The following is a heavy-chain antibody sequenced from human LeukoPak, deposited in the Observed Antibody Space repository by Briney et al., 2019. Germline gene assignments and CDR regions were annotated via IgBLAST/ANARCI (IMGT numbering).Heavy chain of an antibody. V-gene: IGHV3-7*01. D-gene: IGHD1-14*01. J-gene: IGHJ4*02. CDR2: INEDGGER. CDR1: GFILNRCW. Sequence: GGSLRLSCAASGFILNRCWMSWVRQAPGKGLEWVANINEDGGERHYVGSVKGRFTISRDNAKNSLYLQMNSLRAEDTAVYYCARGGNLENWGGGTLVTVSS. CDR3: ARGGNLEN.